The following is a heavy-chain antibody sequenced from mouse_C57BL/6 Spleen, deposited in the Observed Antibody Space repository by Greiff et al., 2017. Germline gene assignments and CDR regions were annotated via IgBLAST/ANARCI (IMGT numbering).Heavy chain of an antibody. CDR3: ANYDPFAY. CDR2: IYPGDGDP. J-gene: IGHJ3*01. CDR1: GYAFSSSW. Sequence: VQLQQSGPELVKPGASVKISCKASGYAFSSSWMNWVKQRPGKGLEWIGRIYPGDGDPNYNGKFKGKATLTAAKSSSTAYMQLSSLTSEDSAVYFCANYDPFAYWGQGTLVTVSA. V-gene: IGHV1-82*01. D-gene: IGHD2-3*01.